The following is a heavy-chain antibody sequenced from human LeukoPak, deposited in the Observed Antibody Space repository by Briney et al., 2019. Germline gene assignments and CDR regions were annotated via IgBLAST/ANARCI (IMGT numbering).Heavy chain of an antibody. CDR1: GGSISSGSYY. V-gene: IGHV4-61*02. J-gene: IGHJ5*02. D-gene: IGHD3-16*02. CDR2: IYTSGST. Sequence: PSQTLSLTCTVSGGSISSGSYYWSWIRQPAGKGLEWIGRIYTSGSTNYNPSLKSRVTISVDPSKNQFSLKLSSVTAADTAVYYCARLSHWFDPWGQGTLVTVSS. CDR3: ARLSHWFDP.